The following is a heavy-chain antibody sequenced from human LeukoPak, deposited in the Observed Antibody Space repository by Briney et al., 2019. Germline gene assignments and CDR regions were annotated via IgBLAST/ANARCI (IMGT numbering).Heavy chain of an antibody. Sequence: PSETLSLTCTVSGDSITGYYWSWLRQPPRKGLEWIAYISYTGSTNYNPSLRGRVTISLDTSANQFSLKFSSVTTTDTAVYYCVREPSSSGWFAYWGQGTLVTVSS. CDR3: VREPSSSGWFAY. CDR1: GDSITGYY. CDR2: ISYTGST. J-gene: IGHJ4*02. V-gene: IGHV4-59*01. D-gene: IGHD6-19*01.